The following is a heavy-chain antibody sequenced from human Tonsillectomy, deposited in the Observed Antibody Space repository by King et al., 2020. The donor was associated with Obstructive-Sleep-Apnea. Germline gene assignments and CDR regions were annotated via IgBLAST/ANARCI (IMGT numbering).Heavy chain of an antibody. CDR3: AKDPLAAAGSHYDYDDTHYDAFDI. J-gene: IGHJ3*02. D-gene: IGHD6-13*01. CDR1: GFTFSSYA. CDR2: ISGSGGST. Sequence: VQLVESGGGLVQPGGSLRLSCAASGFTFSSYAMSWVRQAPGKGLEWVSAISGSGGSTYYADSVKGRFTISRDNSQNTLYLQMNSLRAEDTAVYYCAKDPLAAAGSHYDYDDTHYDAFDIWGQGTMVTVSS. V-gene: IGHV3-23*04.